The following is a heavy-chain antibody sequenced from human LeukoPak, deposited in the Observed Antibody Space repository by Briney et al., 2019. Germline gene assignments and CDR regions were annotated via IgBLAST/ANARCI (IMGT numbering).Heavy chain of an antibody. CDR3: ARGRRATGTDYYYYYGMDV. V-gene: IGHV3-21*01. Sequence: GGSLTLSCAASGFTFSSYSMNWVRQPPRKGREWVSSISSSSSYIYYAASVKGRFTISRDNAKNSLYLQMNSLRAEDTAVYYCARGRRATGTDYYYYYGMDVWGQGTTVTVSS. J-gene: IGHJ6*02. D-gene: IGHD1-26*01. CDR1: GFTFSSYS. CDR2: ISSSSSYI.